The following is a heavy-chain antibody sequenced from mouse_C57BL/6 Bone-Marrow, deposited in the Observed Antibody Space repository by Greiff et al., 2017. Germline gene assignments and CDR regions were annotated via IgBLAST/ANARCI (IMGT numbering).Heavy chain of an antibody. CDR3: ANEGSSSFDY. CDR1: GLTFSSYA. CDR2: ISDGGSYT. Sequence: LVTSGGGVVKPGGSLKLYDEATGLTFSSYAMSWVRQTPEKRLEWVATISDGGSYTYYPDNVKGRFTISRDNAKNNLYLQMSHLKSEDTAMYDCANEGSSSFDYSGQGTPLIVS. V-gene: IGHV5-4*01. J-gene: IGHJ2*01. D-gene: IGHD1-1*01.